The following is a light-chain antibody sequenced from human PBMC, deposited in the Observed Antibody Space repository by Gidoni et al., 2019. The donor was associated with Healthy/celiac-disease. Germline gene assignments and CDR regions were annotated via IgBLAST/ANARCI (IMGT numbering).Light chain of an antibody. CDR1: QSVLYSSNNKNY. CDR2: WAS. V-gene: IGKV4-1*01. CDR3: QQYYSTLTWT. Sequence: DIVMTQSPDSLPVSLGERATINRKSSQSVLYSSNNKNYLAWYQQKPGQPPKLLIYWASTRESGVPDRFSGGGSGTDFTLTISSLQAEDVAVYYCQQYYSTLTWTFGQGTKVEIK. J-gene: IGKJ1*01.